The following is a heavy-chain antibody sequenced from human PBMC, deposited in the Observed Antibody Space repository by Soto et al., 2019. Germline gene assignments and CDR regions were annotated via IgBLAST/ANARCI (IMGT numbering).Heavy chain of an antibody. D-gene: IGHD7-27*01. Sequence: SETLSLTCAVSGDSISSSVWWTWVRQPPGKGLEWIGEVFHTGNTNYNPSLKSRVTMSVDKSTNEFSLKVTSVTTADTAIYYCARKAWVRFDYWGQGALVTVST. J-gene: IGHJ4*02. CDR3: ARKAWVRFDY. CDR1: GDSISSSVW. CDR2: VFHTGNT. V-gene: IGHV4-4*02.